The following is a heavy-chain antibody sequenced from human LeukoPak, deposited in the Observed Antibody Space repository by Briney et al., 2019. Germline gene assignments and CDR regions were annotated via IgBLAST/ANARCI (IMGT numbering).Heavy chain of an antibody. CDR1: GFTFGDHA. CDR3: ARHSGSLDS. D-gene: IGHD1-26*01. V-gene: IGHV3-49*04. Sequence: PGGSLRLSCAASGFTFGDHAMSWVRQAPGKGLEWVGFIRGKVYGETTEYAASVQGRFTISKDDSRNIAYLQINSLKPEDTAVYYCARHSGSLDSWGQGTLVTVSS. CDR2: IRGKVYGETT. J-gene: IGHJ4*02.